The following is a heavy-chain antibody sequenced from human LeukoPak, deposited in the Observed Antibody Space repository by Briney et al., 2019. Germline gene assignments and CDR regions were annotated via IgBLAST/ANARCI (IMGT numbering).Heavy chain of an antibody. J-gene: IGHJ4*02. CDR1: GFTFSTHW. V-gene: IGHV3-7*01. CDR2: MNEDGSKR. CDR3: ARDPFILNGWYD. Sequence: PGGSLRLSCAASGFTFSTHWMSWIRQTPGKGLEWVANMNEDGSKRYYVDSVKGRFTISRDNARNSLYLQMSSLGAEDTAVYYCARDPFILNGWYDWGQGALVTVSS. D-gene: IGHD6-19*01.